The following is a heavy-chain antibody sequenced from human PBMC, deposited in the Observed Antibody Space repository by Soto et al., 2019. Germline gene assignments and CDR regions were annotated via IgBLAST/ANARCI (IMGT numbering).Heavy chain of an antibody. J-gene: IGHJ6*02. Sequence: VRSLRLSSSASGITFITESINSVSQAPGKGLDWISSISSSSSYIYYADSVKGRFTISRDNAKNSLYLQMNSLRAEDTAVYYCARDRGYYGSGSYRAARMGFWGQGTTVTVS. CDR2: ISSSSSYI. CDR1: GITFITES. V-gene: IGHV3-21*01. CDR3: ARDRGYYGSGSYRAARMGF. D-gene: IGHD3-10*01.